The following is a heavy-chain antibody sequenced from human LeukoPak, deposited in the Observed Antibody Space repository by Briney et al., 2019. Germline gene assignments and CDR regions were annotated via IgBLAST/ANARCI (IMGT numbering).Heavy chain of an antibody. CDR1: GYSISSGYY. Sequence: SETLSLTCAVSGYSISSGYYWGWIRQPPGKGLEWIGSIYYSGSTYYNPSLKSRVTISVDTSKNQFSLKLSSVTAADTAVYYCARVATTTNPPQRPFDYWGHLTLVTVSS. CDR2: IYYSGST. V-gene: IGHV4-38-2*01. CDR3: ARVATTTNPPQRPFDY. D-gene: IGHD5-12*01. J-gene: IGHJ4*01.